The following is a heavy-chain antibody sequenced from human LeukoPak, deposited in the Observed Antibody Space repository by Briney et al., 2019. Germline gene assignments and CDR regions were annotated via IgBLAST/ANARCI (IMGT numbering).Heavy chain of an antibody. CDR1: GGSFSGYY. V-gene: IGHV4-34*01. Sequence: SETLSLTCAVYGGSFSGYYWSWIRQPPGKGLEWIGEINHSGSTNYNPSLKSRVTISVDTSKNQFSLKLSSVTAADTAVYYCARGGAVAMVGRNWFDPWGQGTLVTVSS. CDR3: ARGGAVAMVGRNWFDP. CDR2: INHSGST. J-gene: IGHJ5*02. D-gene: IGHD6-19*01.